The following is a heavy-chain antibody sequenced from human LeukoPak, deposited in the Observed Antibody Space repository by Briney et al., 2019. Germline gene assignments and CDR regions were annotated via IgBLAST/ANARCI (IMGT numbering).Heavy chain of an antibody. CDR2: IIPIFGTA. CDR1: GGTFSSYA. Sequence: ASVKVSCKASGGTFSSYAISWVRQPPGQGLEWMGGIIPIFGTANYAQKFQGRATITAEPSTSTAYMELSSLRSEDTAVYYCAREAVGANTHSDYWGQGTLVTASS. D-gene: IGHD1-26*01. J-gene: IGHJ4*02. V-gene: IGHV1-69*13. CDR3: AREAVGANTHSDY.